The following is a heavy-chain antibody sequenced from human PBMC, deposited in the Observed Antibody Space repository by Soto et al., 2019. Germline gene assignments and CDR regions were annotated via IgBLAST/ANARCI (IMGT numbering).Heavy chain of an antibody. CDR2: ISAYNGNT. V-gene: IGHV1-18*04. J-gene: IGHJ6*02. Sequence: QVLLVQSGAEVKKPGASVKVSCKASGYTFTTYGINWVRQAPGQGLEWMGWISAYNGNTNYAQKLQGRVTMTTDTSTSTAYMELRSLRSDDTAVYYCARDVTMVRGVILYGMDVWGQGTTVTVSS. D-gene: IGHD3-10*01. CDR3: ARDVTMVRGVILYGMDV. CDR1: GYTFTTYG.